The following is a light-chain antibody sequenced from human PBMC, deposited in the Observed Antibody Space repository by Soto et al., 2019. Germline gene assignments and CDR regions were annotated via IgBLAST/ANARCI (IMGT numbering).Light chain of an antibody. CDR1: ELGDKY. Sequence: SSELTQPPSVSVSPGQSATITCSGAELGDKYASWYQQKPGQSPILVIYQDTHRPSGIPERFSGSNSGNTATLTISGTQTMDEADYYCQAWDGNAAWDVVFGGGTKVTVL. J-gene: IGLJ2*01. CDR3: QAWDGNAAWDVV. V-gene: IGLV3-1*01. CDR2: QDT.